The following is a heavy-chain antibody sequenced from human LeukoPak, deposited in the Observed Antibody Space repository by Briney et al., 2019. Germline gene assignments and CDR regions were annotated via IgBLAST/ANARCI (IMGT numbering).Heavy chain of an antibody. CDR3: ARTSGSYFYHYGMDV. V-gene: IGHV4-59*01. CDR1: GGSISSYY. CDR2: IYYSGST. J-gene: IGHJ6*02. Sequence: PSETLSLTCTVSGGSISSYYWSWIRQPPGKGLEWIGYIYYSGSTNYNPSLKSRVTISVDTSKNQFSLKLSSVTAADTAVYYCARTSGSYFYHYGMDVWGQGTTVTVSS. D-gene: IGHD1-26*01.